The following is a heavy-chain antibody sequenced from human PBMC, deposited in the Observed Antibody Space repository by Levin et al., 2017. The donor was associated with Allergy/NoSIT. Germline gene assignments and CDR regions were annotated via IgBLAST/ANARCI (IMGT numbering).Heavy chain of an antibody. V-gene: IGHV4-59*01. CDR3: ARGGGSLMFDY. Sequence: SETLSLTCTVSGGSISSYYWSWIRQPPGKGLEWIGYIYYSGSTNYNPSLKSRVTISVDTSKNQFSLKLSSVTAADTAVYYGARGGGSLMFDYWGQGTLVTVSS. J-gene: IGHJ4*02. CDR1: GGSISSYY. D-gene: IGHD1-26*01. CDR2: IYYSGST.